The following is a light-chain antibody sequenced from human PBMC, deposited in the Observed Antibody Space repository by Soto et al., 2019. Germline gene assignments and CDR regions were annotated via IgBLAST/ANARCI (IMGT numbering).Light chain of an antibody. CDR2: APS. V-gene: IGKV1-39*01. Sequence: DIQMTQSPSSLSASVGDRVTITCRASQSISSYLNWYQQKQGKAPKLLIYAPSSLQSGVPSRFSGSGSGTDFTLTISSLQPEDFATYYCQQSYSTLALTFGGGTKVEIK. CDR3: QQSYSTLALT. CDR1: QSISSY. J-gene: IGKJ4*01.